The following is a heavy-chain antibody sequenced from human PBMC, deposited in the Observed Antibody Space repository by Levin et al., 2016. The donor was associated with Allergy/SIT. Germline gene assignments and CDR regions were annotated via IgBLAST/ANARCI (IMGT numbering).Heavy chain of an antibody. J-gene: IGHJ4*02. CDR2: ISGXGGST. CDR3: ARDDPMFYYGSGRY. D-gene: IGHD3-10*01. CDR1: GFTFNSFA. V-gene: IGHV3-23*01. Sequence: GGSLRLSCAASGFTFNSFAMSWFRQAPGKGLEWVSSISGXGGSTYYADSVKGRFTISRDVSERVMYLQMSDLRSEDTGVYYCARDDPMFYYGSGRYWGQGTRVTVSS.